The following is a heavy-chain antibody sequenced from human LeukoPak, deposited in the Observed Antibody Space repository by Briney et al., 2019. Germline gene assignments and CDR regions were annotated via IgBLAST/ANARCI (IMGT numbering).Heavy chain of an antibody. CDR3: ARRGGSYLPDYYYGMDV. CDR2: IYDSGST. V-gene: IGHV4-39*01. D-gene: IGHD1-26*01. J-gene: IGHJ6*02. Sequence: SETLSLTCTVSGGSIRSSYYYWGWIRQPPGKGLEWIGSIYDSGSTYYNPSLKSRVTISVDTSKNQFSLKLSSVTAADTAVYYCARRGGSYLPDYYYGMDVWGQGTTVTVSS. CDR1: GGSIRSSYYY.